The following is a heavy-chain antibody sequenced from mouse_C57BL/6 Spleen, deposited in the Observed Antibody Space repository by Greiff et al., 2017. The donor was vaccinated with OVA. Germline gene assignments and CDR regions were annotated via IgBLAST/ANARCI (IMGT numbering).Heavy chain of an antibody. J-gene: IGHJ2*01. CDR1: GYTFTSYW. D-gene: IGHD1-1*01. Sequence: QVQLQQPGAELVRPGSSVKLSCKASGYTFTSYWMDWVKQRPGQGLEWIGNIYPSDSETHYNQKFKDKATLTVDKSSSTAYMQLSSLTSEDSAVYYCASGYYGSSYSYWGQGTTLTVSS. CDR2: IYPSDSET. CDR3: ASGYYGSSYSY. V-gene: IGHV1-61*01.